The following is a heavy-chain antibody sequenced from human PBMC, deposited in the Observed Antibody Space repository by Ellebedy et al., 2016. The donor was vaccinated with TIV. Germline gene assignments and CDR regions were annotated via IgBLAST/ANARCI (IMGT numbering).Heavy chain of an antibody. D-gene: IGHD1-1*01. J-gene: IGHJ5*02. CDR2: ISYDGSNK. CDR1: GFPFDSYV. V-gene: IGHV3-30*04. CDR3: ARDIPQRPNPARFDP. Sequence: GESLKISCAASGFPFDSYVMNWVRQAPGKGLEWVALISYDGSNKYFADSVKGRFTISRDNAKNTLYLQMNSLRAEDTAVYYCARDIPQRPNPARFDPWGQGTLVTVSS.